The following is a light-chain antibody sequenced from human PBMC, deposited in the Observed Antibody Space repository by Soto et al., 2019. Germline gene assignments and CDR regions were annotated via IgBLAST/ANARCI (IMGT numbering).Light chain of an antibody. V-gene: IGLV1-40*01. CDR3: QSYDSSLSGSV. J-gene: IGLJ1*01. CDR1: SSNIGAGYD. Sequence: QSVLTQPPSVSGAPGQRVTISCTVSSSNIGAGYDVHWYQQLPGTAPKLLIYGNSNRPSGVPDRFSGSKSGTSASLAITGLQAEDEADYYCQSYDSSLSGSVFGTGTKVTLL. CDR2: GNS.